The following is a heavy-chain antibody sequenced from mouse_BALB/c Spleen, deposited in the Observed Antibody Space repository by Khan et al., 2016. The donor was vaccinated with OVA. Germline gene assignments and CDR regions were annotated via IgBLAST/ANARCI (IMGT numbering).Heavy chain of an antibody. V-gene: IGHV5-6*01. CDR3: ARLAYYYDSEGFAY. CDR1: GFTFSTYG. J-gene: IGHJ3*01. D-gene: IGHD1-1*01. CDR2: VSTGGGYT. Sequence: EVQGVESGGDLVKPGGSLKLSCAASGFTFSTYGMSWVRQTPDKRLEWVATVSTGGGYTYYPDSVKGRFTISRDNAKNTLYLQMSSLKSEETAMFYCARLAYYYDSEGFAYWGQGTLVTVSA.